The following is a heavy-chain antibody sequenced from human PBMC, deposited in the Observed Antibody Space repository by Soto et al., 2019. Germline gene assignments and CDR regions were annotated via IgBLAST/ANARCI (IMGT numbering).Heavy chain of an antibody. CDR2: IYYSGST. J-gene: IGHJ3*02. CDR3: ARNYGRGAFDI. D-gene: IGHD4-17*01. V-gene: IGHV4-59*01. CDR1: GGSISSYY. Sequence: QVQLQESGPGLVKPSETLSLTCTVSGGSISSYYWSWIRQPPGKGLEWIGYIYYSGSTNYNPSLKXRITLAXXTSKNQFSLKLSSVTAADTAVYYCARNYGRGAFDIWGQGTMVTVSS.